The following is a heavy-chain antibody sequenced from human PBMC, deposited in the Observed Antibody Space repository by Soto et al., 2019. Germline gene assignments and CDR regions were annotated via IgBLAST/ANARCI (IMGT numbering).Heavy chain of an antibody. CDR3: ARVPGSGKSVRFDP. Sequence: QVQLVQSGAEVKKPGASVKVSCKASGYTFTSYAMHWVRQDPGQRLEWMGWINAGNGNTKYSQKFQGRVTITRDTSASTAYMELSSLRSEDTAVYYCARVPGSGKSVRFDPWGQGTLVTVSS. J-gene: IGHJ5*02. D-gene: IGHD3-10*01. V-gene: IGHV1-3*01. CDR1: GYTFTSYA. CDR2: INAGNGNT.